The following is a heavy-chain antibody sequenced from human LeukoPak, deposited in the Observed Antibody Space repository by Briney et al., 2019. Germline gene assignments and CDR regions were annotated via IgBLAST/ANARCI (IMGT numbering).Heavy chain of an antibody. CDR3: ARGGYGRTVDP. Sequence: KASETLSLTCTVSGGSISDYYWNWIRQPPGKGLEWIGYIYYSGSTNYNPSLKSRVTISVDTSKNQFSLKLSSVTAADTAVYYCARGGYGRTVDPWGQGTLVTVSS. CDR2: IYYSGST. CDR1: GGSISDYY. V-gene: IGHV4-59*01. J-gene: IGHJ5*02. D-gene: IGHD4-23*01.